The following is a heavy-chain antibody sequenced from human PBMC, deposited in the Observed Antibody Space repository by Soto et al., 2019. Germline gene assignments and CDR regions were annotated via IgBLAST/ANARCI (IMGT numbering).Heavy chain of an antibody. D-gene: IGHD3-9*01. CDR3: ARDERGYDILTGYYKAHHFDY. V-gene: IGHV1-18*01. Sequence: ASVKVSCKXSGYTFTHFYITWVRQAPGQGLEWMGAISPHNFNTNYAQKFRGRVTLTTEKSTNTAYMDLRSLTSDDTAVYYCARDERGYDILTGYYKAHHFDYWGQGVPVTVSS. CDR1: GYTFTHFY. J-gene: IGHJ4*02. CDR2: ISPHNFNT.